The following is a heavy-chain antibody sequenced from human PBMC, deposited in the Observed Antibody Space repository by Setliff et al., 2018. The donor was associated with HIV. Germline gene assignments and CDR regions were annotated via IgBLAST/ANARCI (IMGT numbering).Heavy chain of an antibody. CDR1: GVSITRATYY. V-gene: IGHV4-31*11. D-gene: IGHD5-18*01. J-gene: IGHJ4*02. CDR3: AREGKTALVTKYFDY. Sequence: TSETLSLTCAVSGVSITRATYYWSWIRHSPGKGLEWIGYIDYSGSAFYNPSLKSRLTISRDTSKNQFSLRMKSVTAADTAVYYCAREGKTALVTKYFDYWGQGTLVTVSS. CDR2: IDYSGSA.